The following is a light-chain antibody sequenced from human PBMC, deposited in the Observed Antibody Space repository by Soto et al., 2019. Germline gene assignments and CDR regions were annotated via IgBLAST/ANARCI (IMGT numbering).Light chain of an antibody. CDR1: SGDVGGYKF. CDR2: EVS. V-gene: IGLV2-14*01. J-gene: IGLJ1*01. Sequence: QSALTQPASVSGSPGQSITIYCTGTSGDVGGYKFVSWYQQHPGKAPKLMIYEVSNRPSGVSSRFSGSKSGNTASLTISGLQAEDEADYFCGPYTGNIYGFGNGTKLTVL. CDR3: GPYTGNIYG.